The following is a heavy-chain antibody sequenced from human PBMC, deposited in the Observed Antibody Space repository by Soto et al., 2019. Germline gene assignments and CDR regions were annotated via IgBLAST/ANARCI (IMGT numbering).Heavy chain of an antibody. Sequence: ASVKVSCKASGYTLTTYGINWLRQAPGQGLEWMGWISAYDGNTNYEQKLQDRVTMTTDTSTTTAYLELRSLRSDDTAVYYCATTPEGYCASSACTFAYWGQGTLVTVSS. D-gene: IGHD2-8*02. J-gene: IGHJ4*02. CDR3: ATTPEGYCASSACTFAY. CDR2: ISAYDGNT. V-gene: IGHV1-18*04. CDR1: GYTLTTYG.